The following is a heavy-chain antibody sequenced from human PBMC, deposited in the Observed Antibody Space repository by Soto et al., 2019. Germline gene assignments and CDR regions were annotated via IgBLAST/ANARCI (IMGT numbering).Heavy chain of an antibody. J-gene: IGHJ6*03. CDR3: ARGPYYYYYMVV. V-gene: IGHV1-8*01. CDR1: GYTFTSYD. CDR2: MNPNSGNT. Sequence: GASVKVSCKASGYTFTSYDINWVRQATGQGLEWMGWMNPNSGNTGYAQKFQGRVTMTRNTSISTAYMELSSLRSEDTAVYYCARGPYYYYYMVVWGKGTTVTVSS.